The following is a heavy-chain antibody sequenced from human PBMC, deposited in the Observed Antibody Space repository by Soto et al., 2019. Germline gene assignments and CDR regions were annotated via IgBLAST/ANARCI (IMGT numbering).Heavy chain of an antibody. J-gene: IGHJ4*02. CDR2: IESKTNGGTT. CDR3: SKVLEWWLIQSF. V-gene: IGHV3-15*07. D-gene: IGHD2-15*01. CDR1: GFTFSNAC. Sequence: EVQLVESGGGLVKPGGSLRLSCVVSGFTFSNACMNWVRQAPGKGLVWVGRIESKTNGGTTDYATPVKGRFTISRDDSKNTLYLQMNSLEPDDTAVYYCSKVLEWWLIQSFWGQGTLVTVSS.